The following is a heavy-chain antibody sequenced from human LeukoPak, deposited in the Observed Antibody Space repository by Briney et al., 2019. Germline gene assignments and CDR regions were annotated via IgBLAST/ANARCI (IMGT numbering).Heavy chain of an antibody. CDR1: GGSISSYY. D-gene: IGHD6-19*01. Sequence: SETLSLTCTVSGGSISSYYWSWIRQPPGKGLEWIGYIYYSGSTNYNPSLKSRVTISVDTSKNQFSLKLSSVTAADTAVYYCARARPSGWYEIFDYWGQGTLVTVS. CDR3: ARARPSGWYEIFDY. CDR2: IYYSGST. V-gene: IGHV4-59*01. J-gene: IGHJ4*02.